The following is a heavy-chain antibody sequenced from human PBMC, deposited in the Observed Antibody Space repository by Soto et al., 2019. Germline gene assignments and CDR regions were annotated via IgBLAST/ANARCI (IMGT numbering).Heavy chain of an antibody. CDR1: GFSLSTSGVG. CDR2: IYWDDDK. Sequence: SGPTLVNPTQTLTLTCTFSGFSLSTSGVGVGWIRQPPGKALEWLALIYWDDDKRYSPSLKSRLTITKDTSKNQVVLTMTNMDPVDTATYYCAHRLRDDYIWGSYRKPTWYYFDYWGQGTLVTVSS. D-gene: IGHD3-16*02. V-gene: IGHV2-5*02. J-gene: IGHJ4*02. CDR3: AHRLRDDYIWGSYRKPTWYYFDY.